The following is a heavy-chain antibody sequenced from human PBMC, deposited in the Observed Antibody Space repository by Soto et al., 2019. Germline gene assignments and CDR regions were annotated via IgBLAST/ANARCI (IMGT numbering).Heavy chain of an antibody. CDR1: GGSISAYY. CDR3: TRDKITRRFDD. CDR2: IYYDGST. J-gene: IGHJ4*02. V-gene: IGHV4-59*01. D-gene: IGHD3-10*01. Sequence: PSETLSLTCTVSGGSISAYYWSWIRQPPGQGLEWIGYIYYDGSTSYTPSLSSRVTISVDTSKNQFSLILSSVTSAPTAVSYFTRDKITRRFDDWGQGTLVTVSS.